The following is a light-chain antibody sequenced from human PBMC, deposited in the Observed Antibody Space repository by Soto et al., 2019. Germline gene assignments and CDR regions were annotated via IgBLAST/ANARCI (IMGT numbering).Light chain of an antibody. J-gene: IGKJ4*01. CDR1: QSVSSN. Sequence: EIVMTQSPATLSVSPGDRATLSCRASQSVSSNLAWYQQKPGQAPRLLIYGASTRATGIPARFSGSGSGTEFTLTISSLQSEDVAVYYCQQYNNWSLTFGGGTKVEIK. V-gene: IGKV3D-15*01. CDR3: QQYNNWSLT. CDR2: GAS.